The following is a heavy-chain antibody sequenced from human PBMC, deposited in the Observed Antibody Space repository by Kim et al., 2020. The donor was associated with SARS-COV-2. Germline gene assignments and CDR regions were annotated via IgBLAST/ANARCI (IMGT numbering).Heavy chain of an antibody. V-gene: IGHV3-23*01. Sequence: VKGRFTISRDNSKNKLYLQMNSLRAEDTAVYYCAKDPGEYSSSGDWFDPWGQGTLVTVSS. D-gene: IGHD6-6*01. CDR3: AKDPGEYSSSGDWFDP. J-gene: IGHJ5*02.